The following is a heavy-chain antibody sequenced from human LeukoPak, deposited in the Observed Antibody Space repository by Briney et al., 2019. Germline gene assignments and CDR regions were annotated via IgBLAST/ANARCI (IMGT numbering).Heavy chain of an antibody. CDR3: AREQRVVPAATLVY. Sequence: ASVKVSCKAPGYTFTGYYMHWVRQAPGQGLEWMGWINPNSGGTNYAQKFQGWVTMTRDTSISTAYMELSRLRSDDTAVYYCAREQRVVPAATLVYWGQGTLVTVSS. J-gene: IGHJ4*02. CDR1: GYTFTGYY. CDR2: INPNSGGT. D-gene: IGHD2-2*01. V-gene: IGHV1-2*04.